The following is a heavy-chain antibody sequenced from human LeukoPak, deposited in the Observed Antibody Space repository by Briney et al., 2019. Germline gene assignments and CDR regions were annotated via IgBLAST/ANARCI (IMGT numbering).Heavy chain of an antibody. V-gene: IGHV3-53*01. D-gene: IGHD2-21*02. CDR1: GFTVSSNY. J-gene: IGHJ4*02. CDR3: ATYCGGHCYTGHY. CDR2: FYIDGST. Sequence: GGSLRLSCAASGFTVSSNYMSWVRQAPGKGLEWVSAFYIDGSTYYADSVEGRFTISRDNSKNTLYLQMNSLRAEDTAVYYCATYCGGHCYTGHYWGQGTLVTVSS.